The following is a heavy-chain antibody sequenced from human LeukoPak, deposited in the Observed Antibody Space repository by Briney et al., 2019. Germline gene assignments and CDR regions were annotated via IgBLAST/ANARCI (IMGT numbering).Heavy chain of an antibody. D-gene: IGHD6-13*01. V-gene: IGHV1-2*02. J-gene: IGHJ4*02. CDR1: GYTFTGYY. CDR3: ARARSSWAKVLDY. CDR2: INPNSGGT. Sequence: ASVKLSCKASGYTFTGYYMHWVRQAPGQGLEWMGWINPNSGGTNYAQKFQGRVTMTRDTSISTAYMELSRLRSDDTAVYYCARARSSWAKVLDYWGQGTLVTVSS.